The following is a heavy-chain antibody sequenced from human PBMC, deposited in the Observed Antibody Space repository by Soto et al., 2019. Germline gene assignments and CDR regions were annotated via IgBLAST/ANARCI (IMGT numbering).Heavy chain of an antibody. V-gene: IGHV4-39*01. Sequence: QLQLQESGPGLVKPSETLSLTCTVSGGSISSSSYYWGWIRQPPGKGLEWIGSIYYSGSTYYNPSLKSRVTTSVDTSKIQFSLKLSSVTAADTAVYYCARLPTSGYCSGGSCYSVSYYYYYMDVWGKGTTVTVSS. CDR3: ARLPTSGYCSGGSCYSVSYYYYYMDV. D-gene: IGHD2-15*01. CDR2: IYYSGST. J-gene: IGHJ6*03. CDR1: GGSISSSSYY.